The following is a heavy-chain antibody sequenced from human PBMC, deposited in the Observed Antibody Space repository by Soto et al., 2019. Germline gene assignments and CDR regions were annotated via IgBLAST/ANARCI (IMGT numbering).Heavy chain of an antibody. D-gene: IGHD2-15*01. CDR3: AKVLSYGVGVTGGY. J-gene: IGHJ4*02. V-gene: IGHV3-30*18. CDR2: ISYEGSNK. CDR1: GFTFSSYG. Sequence: QVQLVESGGGGVQPGRSLRLSCAASGFTFSSYGMHWVRQAPGKGLEWVAVISYEGSNKYYADSVKGRFTISRDNSKNTLYLQMNSLRAEDTAVYYCAKVLSYGVGVTGGYWGQGTLVNVSS.